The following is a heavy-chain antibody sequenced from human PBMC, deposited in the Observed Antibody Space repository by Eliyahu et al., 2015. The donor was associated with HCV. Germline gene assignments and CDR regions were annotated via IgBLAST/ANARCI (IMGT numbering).Heavy chain of an antibody. V-gene: IGHV3-30*18. Sequence: QVQLVESGGGVVQPGRSLRLSCAASGFTFSXYGMHWVRQAPGKGLEWVAVISYDGSNKYYADSVKGRFTISRDNSKNTLYLQMNSLRAEDTAVYYCAKGLYGDYVSWYNWFDPWGQGTLVTVSS. CDR3: AKGLYGDYVSWYNWFDP. J-gene: IGHJ5*02. CDR2: ISYDGSNK. CDR1: GFTFSXYG. D-gene: IGHD4-17*01.